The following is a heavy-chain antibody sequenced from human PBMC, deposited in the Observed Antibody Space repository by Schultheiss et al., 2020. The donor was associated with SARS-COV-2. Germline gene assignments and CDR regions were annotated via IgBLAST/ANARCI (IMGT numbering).Heavy chain of an antibody. CDR3: ANEGRYYDYV. J-gene: IGHJ4*02. V-gene: IGHV3-48*03. D-gene: IGHD3-16*01. CDR1: GFTFSSYE. Sequence: GGSLRLSCAASGFTFSSYEMNWVRQAPGKGLEWVSYISSSGSTIYYADSVKGRFTISRDNAKNSLYLQMNSLRAEDTAVYYCANEGRYYDYVWGKGTLVTVSS. CDR2: ISSSGSTI.